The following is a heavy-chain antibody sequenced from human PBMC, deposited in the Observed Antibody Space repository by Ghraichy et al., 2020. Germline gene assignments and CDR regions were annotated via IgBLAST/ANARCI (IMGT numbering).Heavy chain of an antibody. J-gene: IGHJ3*02. CDR3: ARDFLGSTTNDALDI. D-gene: IGHD3-10*01. CDR1: GFILSDYG. V-gene: IGHV3-33*01. CDR2: IWSDGSNE. Sequence: GGSLRLSCAASGFILSDYGMQWVRQAPGKGLEWLAFIWSDGSNEYYADSVKGRFTISRDNSKNTLYLQMNSLRAEDTALYYCARDFLGSTTNDALDIWGQGTMVTVSS.